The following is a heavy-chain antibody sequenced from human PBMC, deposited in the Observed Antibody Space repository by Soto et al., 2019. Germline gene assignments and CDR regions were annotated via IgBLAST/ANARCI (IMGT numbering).Heavy chain of an antibody. CDR2: VSNRGAT. Sequence: SETLSLTCVVSGDSISRYFWSWIRQPPGKELEWIGYVSNRGATNYNPSLKSRVTISVDTSKNEFSLNLKSVTAADTAVYYCARDRSGSYYAFESWGQGTLVTVSS. D-gene: IGHD1-26*01. CDR1: GDSISRYF. J-gene: IGHJ4*02. V-gene: IGHV4-59*01. CDR3: ARDRSGSYYAFES.